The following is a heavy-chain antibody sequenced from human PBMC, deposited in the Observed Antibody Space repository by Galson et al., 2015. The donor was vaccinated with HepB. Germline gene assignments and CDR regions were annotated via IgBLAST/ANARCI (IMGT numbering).Heavy chain of an antibody. CDR1: TFIFSTYS. CDR3: AKGVGCSGGSCYNDF. CDR2: ISYGGGST. V-gene: IGHV3-23*01. D-gene: IGHD2-15*01. J-gene: IGHJ4*02. Sequence: SLRLSCAASTFIFSTYSMNWVRQAPGKGLEWVSSISYGGGSTYYADSVKGRFTISRDNSKNTLYLLMNSLRAEDTAVYYCAKGVGCSGGSCYNDFWGQGTLVTVSS.